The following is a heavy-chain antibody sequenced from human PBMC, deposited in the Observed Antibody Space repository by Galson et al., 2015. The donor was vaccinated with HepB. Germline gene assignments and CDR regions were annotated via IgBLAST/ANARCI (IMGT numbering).Heavy chain of an antibody. Sequence: LRLSCAASGFDVSAFAMHWVRQTPGKGLEWVAVLSSNEKNIYYADSVRGRFTISRDNSKDTLYLQMNSLRAGDTAVYYCARTFYFDYWGQGTPVTVSS. CDR3: ARTFYFDY. CDR1: GFDVSAFA. V-gene: IGHV3-30*04. CDR2: LSSNEKNI. J-gene: IGHJ4*02.